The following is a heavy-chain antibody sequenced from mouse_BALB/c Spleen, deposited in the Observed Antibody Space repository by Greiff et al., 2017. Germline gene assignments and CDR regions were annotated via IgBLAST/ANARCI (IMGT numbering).Heavy chain of an antibody. D-gene: IGHD2-1*01. CDR1: GFTFSSYA. CDR3: ARGGDYGNYDWYFDV. J-gene: IGHJ1*01. V-gene: IGHV5-6-5*01. Sequence: EVQLVESGGGLVKPGGSLKLSCAASGFTFSSYAMSWVRQTPEKRLEWVASISSGGSTYYPDSVKGRFTISRDNARNILYLQMSSLRSEDTAMYYCARGGDYGNYDWYFDVWGAGTTVTVSS. CDR2: ISSGGST.